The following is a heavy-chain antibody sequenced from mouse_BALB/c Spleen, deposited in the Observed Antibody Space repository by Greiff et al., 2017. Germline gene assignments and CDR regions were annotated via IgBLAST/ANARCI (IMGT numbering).Heavy chain of an antibody. J-gene: IGHJ4*01. CDR1: GFNFKDTY. Sequence: DVQLQESGAGLVQPGASGKLSCTASGFNFKDTYMHWVNQRPEQGLEWIGWIDPANGNTKYAPKFQGKATITADTTYNTAYLQLSSLTSENTAVYYCARSRAYEGSRYGYYAMDYWGQGTSVTVSS. V-gene: IGHV14-3*02. CDR3: ARSRAYEGSRYGYYAMDY. D-gene: IGHD1-1*01. CDR2: IDPANGNT.